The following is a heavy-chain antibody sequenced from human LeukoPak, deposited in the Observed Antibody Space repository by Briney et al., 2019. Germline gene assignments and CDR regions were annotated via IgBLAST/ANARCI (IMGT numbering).Heavy chain of an antibody. CDR1: GFTFSSYA. CDR2: ISYDGSNK. D-gene: IGHD6-13*01. Sequence: GRSLRLSCAASGFTFSSYAMHWVRQAPGKGLEWVAVISYDGSNKYYADSVKGRFTISRDNSKNTLYLQMNSLRAEDTAVYYCAKDSSWALAEYFQYWGQGTLVTVSS. CDR3: AKDSSWALAEYFQY. V-gene: IGHV3-30-3*01. J-gene: IGHJ1*01.